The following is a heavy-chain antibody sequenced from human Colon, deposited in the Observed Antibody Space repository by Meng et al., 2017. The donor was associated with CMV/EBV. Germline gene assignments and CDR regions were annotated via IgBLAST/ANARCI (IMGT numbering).Heavy chain of an antibody. CDR2: IKPSTGDT. J-gene: IGHJ4*02. CDR1: GYTFTLSDYY. Sequence: QVQLVQSGAEVKKPGASVKVSCKASGYTFTLSDYYIHWVRQAPGQGLEWMGRIKPSTGDTNYAQNFQGRVTVTRDTSISTVYMEVNSLTSDDTAVYYCTREGFDYWGRGALVTVSS. V-gene: IGHV1-2*06. CDR3: TREGFDY.